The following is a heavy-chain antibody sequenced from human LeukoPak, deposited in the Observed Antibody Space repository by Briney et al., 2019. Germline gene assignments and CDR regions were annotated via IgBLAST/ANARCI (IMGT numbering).Heavy chain of an antibody. CDR1: GFTLSSYW. CDR2: IKQDGSDK. V-gene: IGHV3-7*01. J-gene: IGHJ6*03. CDR3: AKHGGSSRYSYMDV. Sequence: GGSLRLSCAASGFTLSSYWMTWVRQAPGKGLEWVANIKQDGSDKYYVDSVKGRFNISRDNAKNSLYLQMNSLRVEDTAVYYCAKHGGSSRYSYMDVWGQGTTVTISS. D-gene: IGHD4-23*01.